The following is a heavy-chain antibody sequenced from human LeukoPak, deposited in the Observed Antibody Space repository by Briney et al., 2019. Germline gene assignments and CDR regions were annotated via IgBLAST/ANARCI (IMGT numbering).Heavy chain of an antibody. D-gene: IGHD5-12*01. CDR3: ARVKYSGYDVDY. CDR2: MNPNSGNT. Sequence: ASVKVSCKASGYTFTSYDINWVRQATGQGLEWMGWMNPNSGNTGYAQKFQGRATMTRNTSISTAYMELSSLRSEDTAVYYRARVKYSGYDVDYWGQGTLVTVSS. CDR1: GYTFTSYD. V-gene: IGHV1-8*01. J-gene: IGHJ4*02.